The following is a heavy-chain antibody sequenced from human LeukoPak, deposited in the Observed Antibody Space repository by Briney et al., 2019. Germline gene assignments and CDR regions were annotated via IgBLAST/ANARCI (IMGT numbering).Heavy chain of an antibody. CDR3: ANEGGRYGDQPFDY. D-gene: IGHD4-17*01. Sequence: GGSLRLSCAASGITVSDNYMSWVRQAPGKGLEWVSFIYSAGSGGATYYADPVKGRFTISRDSSKNTLNLQMDSLRAEDTAVYYCANEGGRYGDQPFDYWGQGTLVTVSS. CDR2: IYSAGSGGAT. J-gene: IGHJ4*02. V-gene: IGHV3-53*01. CDR1: GITVSDNY.